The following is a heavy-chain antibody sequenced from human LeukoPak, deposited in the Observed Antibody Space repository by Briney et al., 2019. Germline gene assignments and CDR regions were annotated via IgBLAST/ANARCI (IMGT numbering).Heavy chain of an antibody. CDR2: IYYSGST. V-gene: IGHV4-59*08. Sequence: SETLSLTCTVSGGSISSYYWSWIRQPPGKGLEWIGYIYYSGSTNYNPSLKSRVTISVDTSKNQFSLKLSSVTAADTAVYYCARMAADRLWFEESHFDYWGQGTLVTVSS. J-gene: IGHJ4*02. D-gene: IGHD3-10*01. CDR3: ARMAADRLWFEESHFDY. CDR1: GGSISSYY.